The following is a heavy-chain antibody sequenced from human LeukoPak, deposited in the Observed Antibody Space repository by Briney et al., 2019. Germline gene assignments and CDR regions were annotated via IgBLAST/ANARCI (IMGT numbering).Heavy chain of an antibody. Sequence: PEASVKVSCKASGGTFRSYAISWVRQAPGQGLEWMGGIIPIFGTANYAQKFQGRVAITADKSTSTAYMELSSLRSEDTAVYYCARARYYYDSRGYYLGYFDYWGQGTLVTVSS. J-gene: IGHJ4*02. CDR2: IIPIFGTA. D-gene: IGHD3-22*01. CDR1: GGTFRSYA. CDR3: ARARYYYDSRGYYLGYFDY. V-gene: IGHV1-69*06.